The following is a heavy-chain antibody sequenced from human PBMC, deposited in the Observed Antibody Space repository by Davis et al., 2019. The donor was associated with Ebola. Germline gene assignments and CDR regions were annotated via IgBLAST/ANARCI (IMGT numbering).Heavy chain of an antibody. CDR1: GGSISSSNYY. CDR3: AREHGKGPYYYGMDV. D-gene: IGHD1-26*01. CDR2: IYTSGST. Sequence: LRLSCTVSGGSISSSNYYWTWIRQPAGKGLEWIGRIYTSGSTNYNPSLKSRVTMSVDTSKNQFSLKLSSVTAADTAVYYCAREHGKGPYYYGMDVWGQGTTVTVSS. V-gene: IGHV4-61*02. J-gene: IGHJ6*02.